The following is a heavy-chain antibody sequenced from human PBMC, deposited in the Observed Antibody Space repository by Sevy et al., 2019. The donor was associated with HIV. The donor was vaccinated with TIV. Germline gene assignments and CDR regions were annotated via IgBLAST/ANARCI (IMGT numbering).Heavy chain of an antibody. CDR2: IGHDANNQ. V-gene: IGHV3-30*02. Sequence: GGSLRLSCAASVFTFSSSGMHWLRQAPGNGLEWVTFIGHDANNQQYADSVKGRFAISRDNSKNTIYLQMHSLRVEDTAVYYCAKDLWYCMDVWGKGTTVTVSS. J-gene: IGHJ6*03. CDR3: AKDLWYCMDV. D-gene: IGHD3-10*01. CDR1: VFTFSSSG.